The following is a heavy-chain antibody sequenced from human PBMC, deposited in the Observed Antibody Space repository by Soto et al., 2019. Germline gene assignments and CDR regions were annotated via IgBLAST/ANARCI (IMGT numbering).Heavy chain of an antibody. Sequence: PGGSLRLSCAASGFTFSSYSMNWVRQAPGKGLEWVSSISSSSSYIYYADSVKGRFTISRDNAKNSLYLQMNSLRAEDTAVYYWARGYCSGGSCGGAPSWFDPWGQGTLVTVSS. CDR1: GFTFSSYS. CDR2: ISSSSSYI. J-gene: IGHJ5*02. V-gene: IGHV3-21*01. CDR3: ARGYCSGGSCGGAPSWFDP. D-gene: IGHD2-15*01.